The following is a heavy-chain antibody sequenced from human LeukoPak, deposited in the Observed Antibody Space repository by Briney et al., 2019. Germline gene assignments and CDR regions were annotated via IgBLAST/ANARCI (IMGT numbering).Heavy chain of an antibody. CDR1: GFTFSSYA. Sequence: GGSLRLSCAASGFTFSSYAMSWVRQAPGKGLEWVSAISGSGGSTYYADSVKGRFTISRDNSKNTLYLQMNSLRAEDTAVYYCGVQTTSGYYYYGMAVWGQGTTVTVSS. D-gene: IGHD4/OR15-4a*01. CDR3: GVQTTSGYYYYGMAV. J-gene: IGHJ6*02. V-gene: IGHV3-23*01. CDR2: ISGSGGST.